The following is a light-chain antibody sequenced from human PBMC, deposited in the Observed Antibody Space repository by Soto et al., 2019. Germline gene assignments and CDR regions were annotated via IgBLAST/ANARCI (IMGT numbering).Light chain of an antibody. J-gene: IGKJ1*01. V-gene: IGKV1-5*01. CDR1: QTISIW. CDR3: QQYNSYRK. CDR2: DAS. Sequence: DIQMTQSPSTLSASVGDRFTITCRARQTISIWLAWYQQKPGKAPKLLIYDASILESGVPSRFSGSGSGTEFTLTISSLQPDDFATYYCQQYNSYRKFGQGTKVDIK.